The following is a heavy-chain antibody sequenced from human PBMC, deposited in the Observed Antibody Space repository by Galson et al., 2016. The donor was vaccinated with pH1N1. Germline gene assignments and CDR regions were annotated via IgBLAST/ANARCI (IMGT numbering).Heavy chain of an antibody. V-gene: IGHV3-74*01. J-gene: IGHJ4*02. CDR1: GFPFSDYW. CDR2: IYNDGRGT. D-gene: IGHD2-15*01. Sequence: SLRLSCAASGFPFSDYWMHWVRQAPGKGLLWVARIYNDGRGTSHADSVRGRFAISRDNAGNMLYLQMNSLRTDDTAVYYCARNWWGIDYWGQGALVTVSS. CDR3: ARNWWGIDY.